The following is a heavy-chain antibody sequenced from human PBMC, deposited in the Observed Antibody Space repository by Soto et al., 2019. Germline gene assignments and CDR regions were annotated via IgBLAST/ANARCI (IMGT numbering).Heavy chain of an antibody. V-gene: IGHV1-46*02. J-gene: IGHJ3*02. CDR3: ALDYSATDDALDI. D-gene: IGHD1-26*01. Sequence: QVQLVQSGAEVKKPGASVKISCKASGHAFNTYYMYWVRQAPGQGLEWMGMINPSGDTTNYAQEFQGRVTVTRDTSTTTVYMDLSSLRSDDTAVYYCALDYSATDDALDIWGQGTMVTVSS. CDR2: INPSGDTT. CDR1: GHAFNTYY.